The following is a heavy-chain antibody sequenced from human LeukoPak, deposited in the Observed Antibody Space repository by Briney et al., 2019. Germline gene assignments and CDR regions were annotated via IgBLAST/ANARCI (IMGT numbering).Heavy chain of an antibody. V-gene: IGHV4-59*01. Sequence: SETLSLTCTVSGGSISNYYWTWIRQPPGKGLEWIAYMYYSGSTDYNPSLKSRVTISVDTSKNQFSLKLSSVTVADTAVYYCARIKGLHSSPTHYYYMDVWGKGTTVTVSS. CDR3: ARIKGLHSSPTHYYYMDV. CDR1: GGSISNYY. D-gene: IGHD6-13*01. CDR2: MYYSGST. J-gene: IGHJ6*03.